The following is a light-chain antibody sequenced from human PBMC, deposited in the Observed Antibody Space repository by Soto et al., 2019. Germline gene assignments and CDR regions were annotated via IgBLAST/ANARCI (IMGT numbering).Light chain of an antibody. CDR1: QSVGSN. J-gene: IGKJ1*01. V-gene: IGKV3-20*01. CDR2: GAY. Sequence: EIVMTQSPATLSVSPGHRPTLSRRASQSVGSNLAWYQQKPGQAPRLLIYGAYRRATDITDRFSGSGSGTDFTLTISRLEPEDFAVYYCHQYYRTPRTFGQGTQVDIK. CDR3: HQYYRTPRT.